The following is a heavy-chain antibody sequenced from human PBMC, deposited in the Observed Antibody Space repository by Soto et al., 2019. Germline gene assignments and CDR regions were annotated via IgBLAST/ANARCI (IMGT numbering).Heavy chain of an antibody. V-gene: IGHV1-69*06. CDR2: VIPLFGTS. J-gene: IGHJ6*02. D-gene: IGHD2-21*01. CDR1: GGAFSTYA. CDR3: AIEVKAGGHFGMDV. Sequence: QVQLVQSGAEVKEPVSSVKVACQASGGAFSTYAISWVRQAPGQGLEWMGGVIPLFGTSNYLPKFQGRVSIAADRSTETVYMGLSRLRFGATGVYFCAIEVKAGGHFGMDVWGQGNTVTVSS.